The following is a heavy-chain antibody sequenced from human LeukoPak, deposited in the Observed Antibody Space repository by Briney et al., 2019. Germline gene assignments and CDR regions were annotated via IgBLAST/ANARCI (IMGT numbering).Heavy chain of an antibody. Sequence: GGSLRLSCAASGFTFSSYDMHWVRQATGKGLEWVSAIGTAGDTYYPGSVKGRFTISRENAKNSLYLQMNSLRAGDTAVYYCARQHYGSGSYRGSVEDYWGQGTLVTVSS. V-gene: IGHV3-13*01. CDR1: GFTFSSYD. J-gene: IGHJ4*02. D-gene: IGHD3-10*01. CDR3: ARQHYGSGSYRGSVEDY. CDR2: IGTAGDT.